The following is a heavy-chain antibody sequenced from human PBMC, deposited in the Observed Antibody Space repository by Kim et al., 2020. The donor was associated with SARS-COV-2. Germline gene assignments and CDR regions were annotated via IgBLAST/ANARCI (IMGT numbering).Heavy chain of an antibody. Sequence: SETLSLTCAVYGGSFSGYYWSWIRQPPGKGLEWIGEINHSGRTNYNPSLKSRVTISVDTSKNQFSLKLTSVTAADAALSFCARILSNTSGWGSHYCDLWG. V-gene: IGHV4-34*01. J-gene: IGHJ2*01. D-gene: IGHD3-10*01. CDR2: INHSGRT. CDR3: ARILSNTSGWGSHYCDL. CDR1: GGSFSGYY.